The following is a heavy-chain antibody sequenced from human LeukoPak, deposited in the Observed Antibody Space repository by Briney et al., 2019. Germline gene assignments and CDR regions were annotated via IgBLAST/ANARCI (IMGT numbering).Heavy chain of an antibody. CDR3: ARGHDSSAFRAAF. CDR2: IIPVIGTG. V-gene: IGHV1-69*11. J-gene: IGHJ4*02. CDR1: GGTFNSHA. D-gene: IGHD6-25*01. Sequence: ASVKVSCKVSGGTFNSHAISWVRQAPGQGLEWVGRIIPVIGTGNYAQKFQGRVTITADESTTTAYLELHSLTSEDTAVYYCARGHDSSAFRAAFWGQGTLVTVSS.